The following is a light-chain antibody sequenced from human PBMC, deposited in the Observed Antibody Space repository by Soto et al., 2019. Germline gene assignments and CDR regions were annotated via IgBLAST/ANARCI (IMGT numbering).Light chain of an antibody. CDR2: KAS. J-gene: IGKJ1*01. CDR3: QQYNDNWT. CDR1: QSISSW. V-gene: IGKV1-5*03. Sequence: DIQMTQSPSTLSASVGDRVTITCRASQSISSWLAWYHQKPGTAPKLLIYKASTLQSGVPSRFSGSGSGTEFTLTISSLQPDDSATYYCQQYNDNWTFGQGTMVEIK.